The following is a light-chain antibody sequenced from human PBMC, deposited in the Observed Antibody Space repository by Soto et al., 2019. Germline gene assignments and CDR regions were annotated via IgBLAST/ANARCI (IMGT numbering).Light chain of an antibody. CDR1: SSDVGGYNY. J-gene: IGLJ2*01. V-gene: IGLV2-14*03. Sequence: QSALTQPASVSGSPGQSITISCTGTSSDVGGYNYVSWYQQHPGKAPKLMIYDVSSRSSGVSDRFSGSKSGNTASLTISGLQAEDEADYYCSSYTSSSAVDVIFGGGTKVTVL. CDR3: SSYTSSSAVDVI. CDR2: DVS.